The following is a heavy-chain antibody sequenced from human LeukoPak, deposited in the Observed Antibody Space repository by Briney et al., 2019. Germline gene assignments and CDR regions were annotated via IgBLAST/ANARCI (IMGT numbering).Heavy chain of an antibody. CDR2: ISAYNGNT. J-gene: IGHJ4*02. Sequence: ASVKVSCKASGYTFTSYGISWVRQAPGQGLEWMGWISAYNGNTNYAQKLQGRVTMTTDTSTSTAYMELRSLRSDDTAVYYCTYSGSYPYYFDYWGQGTLVTVSS. D-gene: IGHD1-26*01. CDR1: GYTFTSYG. V-gene: IGHV1-18*01. CDR3: TYSGSYPYYFDY.